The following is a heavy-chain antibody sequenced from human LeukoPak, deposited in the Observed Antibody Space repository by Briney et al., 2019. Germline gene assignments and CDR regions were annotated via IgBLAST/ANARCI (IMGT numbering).Heavy chain of an antibody. Sequence: GATVKISCKASGYTFIDYYMHWVQQAPGKGLEWMGRVDPEDGETIYAEKFQGRVTITADTSTDTAYMELSSLRSEDTAVYYCARDNYYYDSSGYTALDYWGQGTLVTVSS. V-gene: IGHV1-69-2*01. D-gene: IGHD3-22*01. J-gene: IGHJ4*02. CDR3: ARDNYYYDSSGYTALDY. CDR2: VDPEDGET. CDR1: GYTFIDYY.